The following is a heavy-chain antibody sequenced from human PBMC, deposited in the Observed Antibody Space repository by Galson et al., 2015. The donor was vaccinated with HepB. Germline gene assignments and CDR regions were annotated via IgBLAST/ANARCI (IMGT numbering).Heavy chain of an antibody. CDR3: AKRWLGVAVAVTLFDY. Sequence: SLRLSCAASGFTFSSYAMSWVRQAPGKGLEWVSAISGSGGSTYYADSVKGRFTISRDNSKNTLYLQMNSLRAEDTAVYYCAKRWLGVAVAVTLFDYWGQGTLVTVSS. CDR2: ISGSGGST. J-gene: IGHJ4*02. V-gene: IGHV3-23*01. CDR1: GFTFSSYA. D-gene: IGHD6-19*01.